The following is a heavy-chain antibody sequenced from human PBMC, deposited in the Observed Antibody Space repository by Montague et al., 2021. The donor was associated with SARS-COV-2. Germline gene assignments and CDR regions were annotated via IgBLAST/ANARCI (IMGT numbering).Heavy chain of an antibody. V-gene: IGHV4-61*02. CDR3: ARVGVGTVVRGVIPADHDYGRDV. D-gene: IGHD3-10*01. Sequence: TLSLTCTVSGGSISSGSYYWSWIRQPAGKGLEWIGRIYTSGSTNYNPSLKSRVTISVDTSKNQFSLRLSSVTAADTAVYYCARVGVGTVVRGVIPADHDYGRDVWGQGTTVTVSS. CDR1: GGSISSGSYY. J-gene: IGHJ6*02. CDR2: IYTSGST.